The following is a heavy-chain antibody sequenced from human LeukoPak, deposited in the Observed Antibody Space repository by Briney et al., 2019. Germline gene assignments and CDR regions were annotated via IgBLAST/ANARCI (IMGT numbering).Heavy chain of an antibody. V-gene: IGHV3-30*04. CDR1: GFTFSSYA. D-gene: IGHD3-10*02. CDR3: AELGITMIGGV. Sequence: GGSLRLSCAASGFTFSSYAMHWVRQAPGKGLEWVAVISYDGSKKYYADYVKGRFTISRDNSKNTLYLQMNSLRAEDTAVYYCAELGITMIGGVWGKGTTVTISS. J-gene: IGHJ6*04. CDR2: ISYDGSKK.